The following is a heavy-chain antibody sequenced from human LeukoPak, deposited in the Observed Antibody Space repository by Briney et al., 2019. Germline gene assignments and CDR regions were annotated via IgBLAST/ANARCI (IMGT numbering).Heavy chain of an antibody. CDR2: IYYSGST. D-gene: IGHD2-21*02. CDR1: GGSISSHY. J-gene: IGHJ4*02. CDR3: ARGGDYRPFDY. V-gene: IGHV4-59*11. Sequence: SETLSLTCTVSGGSISSHYWSWIRQPPGKGLEWIGYIYYSGSTNYNPSLKSRVTISVDTSKNQFSLKLSSVTAADTAVYYRARGGDYRPFDYWGQGTLVTVSS.